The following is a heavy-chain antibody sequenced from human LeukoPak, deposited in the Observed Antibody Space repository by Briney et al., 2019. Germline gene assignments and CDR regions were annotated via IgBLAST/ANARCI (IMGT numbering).Heavy chain of an antibody. CDR2: IWCDGSNK. D-gene: IGHD2-2*01. V-gene: IGHV3-33*01. CDR1: GFTFSSYG. J-gene: IGHJ6*04. Sequence: GGSLRLSCAASGFTFSSYGMHWVRQAPGEGLEWVADIWCDGSNKFYADSVKGRFTISRDNSKNTLYLQMNSLRAEDTAVYYCARDERRPPDIVVVPAASGGMDVWGTGTTVTVSS. CDR3: ARDERRPPDIVVVPAASGGMDV.